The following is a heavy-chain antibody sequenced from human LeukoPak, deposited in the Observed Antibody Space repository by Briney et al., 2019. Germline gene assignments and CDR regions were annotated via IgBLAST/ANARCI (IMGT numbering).Heavy chain of an antibody. V-gene: IGHV4-39*01. CDR2: IYYSGTT. CDR1: GGSMNSTSYY. Sequence: SETLSLTCTVSGGSMNSTSYYWGWIRQPPGKGPDWIAYIYYSGTTYYNPSLKSRVTISVDMSKNQFSLILRSVTAADTAVYYCARLGYSTGWYNSWGQGTLVTVSS. D-gene: IGHD6-25*01. J-gene: IGHJ5*01. CDR3: ARLGYSTGWYNS.